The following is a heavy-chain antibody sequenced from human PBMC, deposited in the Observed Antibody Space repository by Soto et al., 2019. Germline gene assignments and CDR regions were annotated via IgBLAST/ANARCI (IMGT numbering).Heavy chain of an antibody. J-gene: IGHJ6*02. V-gene: IGHV5-51*01. CDR2: IYPGDSDT. CDR1: GYSFSSYW. Sequence: GESLKISCKASGYSFSSYWIGWVRQMPGKGLERIGIIYPGDSDTKYSPSVQGQVTISADRSISTAYLQWTSLKASDTAMYYCARSKRGAYSSGWYSLSGYYNYGIDVWGQGTKVTVS. CDR3: ARSKRGAYSSGWYSLSGYYNYGIDV. D-gene: IGHD6-19*01.